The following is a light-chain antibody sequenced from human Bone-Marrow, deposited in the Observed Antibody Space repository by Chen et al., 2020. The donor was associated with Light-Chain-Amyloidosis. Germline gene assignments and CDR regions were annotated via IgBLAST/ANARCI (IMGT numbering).Light chain of an antibody. CDR3: SSYTITNTLV. V-gene: IGLV2-14*01. CDR1: GSDVGGDNH. CDR2: EVT. Sequence: QSALTQPASASGSPGQSIPIPCTGTGSDVGGDNHVSWYQQHPDKAPKLMIYEVTNRPSWVPDRFSGSKSDNTASLTISGLQTEDEADYFCSSYTITNTLVFGSGTRVTVL. J-gene: IGLJ1*01.